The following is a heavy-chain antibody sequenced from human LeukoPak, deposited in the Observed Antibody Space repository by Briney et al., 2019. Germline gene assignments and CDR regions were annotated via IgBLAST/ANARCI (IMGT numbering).Heavy chain of an antibody. CDR2: IYYSGST. D-gene: IGHD1-26*01. Sequence: SETLSLTCTVSGGSISSSSYYRGWIRQPPGKGLEWIGSIYYSGSTYYNPSLKSRVTISVDTSKNQFSLKLSSVTAADTAMYYCARHVGSGSWFDYWGQGTLVTVSS. CDR1: GGSISSSSYY. CDR3: ARHVGSGSWFDY. J-gene: IGHJ4*02. V-gene: IGHV4-39*01.